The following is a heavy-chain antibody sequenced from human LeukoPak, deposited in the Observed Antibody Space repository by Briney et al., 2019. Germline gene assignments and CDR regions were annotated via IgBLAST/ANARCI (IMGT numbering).Heavy chain of an antibody. CDR2: ISGDNGNT. V-gene: IGHV1-18*01. J-gene: IGHJ4*02. CDR3: ARDGYFDN. Sequence: ASVTECRKASGYTFSTYGIAWVRQAPGQGLEWMGWISGDNGNTNYAQRFQGRVTMTTDTTTTTAYMELRSLRSDDTAVYYCARDGYFDNWSQGTLVTVSS. CDR1: GYTFSTYG.